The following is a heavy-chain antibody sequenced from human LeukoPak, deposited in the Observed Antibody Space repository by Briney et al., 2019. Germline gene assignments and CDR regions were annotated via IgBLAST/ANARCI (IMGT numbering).Heavy chain of an antibody. J-gene: IGHJ2*01. CDR2: ISSSGSTI. V-gene: IGHV3-11*04. Sequence: GGSLRLSCAASGFTFSDYYMSWIRQAPGKGLEWVSYISSSGSTIYYADSVKGRFTISRDNAKNSLYLQMNSLRAEDTAVYYCARDYLDAGRDYWYFGLWGRGTLVTVSS. CDR3: ARDYLDAGRDYWYFGL. D-gene: IGHD6-13*01. CDR1: GFTFSDYY.